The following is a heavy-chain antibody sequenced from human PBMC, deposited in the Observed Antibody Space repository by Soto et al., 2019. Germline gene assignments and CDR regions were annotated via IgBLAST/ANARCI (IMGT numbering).Heavy chain of an antibody. CDR3: ATRGLPNYYYYGMDA. Sequence: QVQLVQSGAAVKKPGSSVKVSCKASGGTFSSYAISWVRQAPGQGLEWMGGIIPIFGTANYAQKFQGRVTITADESTSTAYRELSSPRSEDTAVYYCATRGLPNYYYYGMDAWGQGTTVTVSS. CDR2: IIPIFGTA. J-gene: IGHJ6*02. CDR1: GGTFSSYA. D-gene: IGHD5-18*01. V-gene: IGHV1-69*12.